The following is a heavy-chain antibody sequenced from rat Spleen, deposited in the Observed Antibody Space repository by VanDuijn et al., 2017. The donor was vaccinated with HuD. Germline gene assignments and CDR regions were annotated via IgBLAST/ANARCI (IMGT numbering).Heavy chain of an antibody. Sequence: EVQLVESGGGLVQPGRSLKLSCAASGFTFSPFAMAWVRQAPTKGLEWVATINYDGSSTYYRDSVKGRFTISRDNAKSTLYLQMDSLRSEDTATYYCARLGTEAIGNWFSYWGQGVMVTVSS. CDR2: INYDGSST. J-gene: IGHJ2*01. V-gene: IGHV5-29*01. D-gene: IGHD1-11*01. CDR3: ARLGTEAIGNWFSY. CDR1: GFTFSPFA.